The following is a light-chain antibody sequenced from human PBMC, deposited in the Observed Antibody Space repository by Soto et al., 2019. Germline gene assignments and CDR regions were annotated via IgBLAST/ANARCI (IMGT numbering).Light chain of an antibody. CDR2: DAS. Sequence: EIVMTQSPATLSVSPGERATLSCRASQSVSSNLAWYQQRPGQAPSLLIYDASTRATGFPARFSGRGSGTEFTLTISSLQSEDFAVYYCQQYHHSPWTFGQGTKVEIK. J-gene: IGKJ1*01. CDR1: QSVSSN. V-gene: IGKV3-15*01. CDR3: QQYHHSPWT.